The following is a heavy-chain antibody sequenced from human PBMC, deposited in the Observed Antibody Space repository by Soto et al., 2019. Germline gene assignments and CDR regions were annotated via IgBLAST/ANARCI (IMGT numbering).Heavy chain of an antibody. V-gene: IGHV6-1*01. D-gene: IGHD3-3*01. CDR2: TYYRSKWYN. CDR1: GDSVSSDRAA. J-gene: IGHJ5*02. CDR3: ARERFLSIYSAYSWFAP. Sequence: SQTLSLTCAISGDSVSSDRAAWNWIRQSPSRGLEWLGRTYYRSKWYNDYAVSVKSRITISADTSNNQFSLRLNSVTPEDTAVYYCARERFLSIYSAYSWFAPWGQGTLVTLSS.